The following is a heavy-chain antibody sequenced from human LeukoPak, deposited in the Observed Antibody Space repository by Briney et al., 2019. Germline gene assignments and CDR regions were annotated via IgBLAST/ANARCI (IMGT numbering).Heavy chain of an antibody. CDR1: GYTFSSYY. J-gene: IGHJ4*02. CDR2: INPSGGST. D-gene: IGHD2-15*01. V-gene: IGHV1-46*03. Sequence: ASVKLSCKASGYTFSSYYMHWVRQAPGQGLEWIGIINPSGGSTSYAHKFQGRVTMTRDTSTSTVHMELRSLPSEAAAVYSCARVVAPISRLASWGQGTLVTVSS. CDR3: ARVVAPISRLAS.